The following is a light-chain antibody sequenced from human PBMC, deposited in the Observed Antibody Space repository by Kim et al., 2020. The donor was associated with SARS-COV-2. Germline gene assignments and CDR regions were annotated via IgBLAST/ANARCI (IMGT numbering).Light chain of an antibody. CDR1: KLGDKY. CDR2: QDS. J-gene: IGLJ2*01. V-gene: IGLV3-1*01. CDR3: QAWDSSVV. Sequence: VAVSPGQTASITCSGDKLGDKYVCWYQQKPGQSPVLVIYQDSKRPSGLPERFSGSNSGNTATLTISGTQAMDEADYYCQAWDSSVVFGGGTQLTVL.